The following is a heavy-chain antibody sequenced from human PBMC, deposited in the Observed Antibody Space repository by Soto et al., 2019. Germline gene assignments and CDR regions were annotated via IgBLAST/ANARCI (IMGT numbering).Heavy chain of an antibody. Sequence: SETLSLTYTVSGDSVSSNSWWSWVRQPPGKGLEWIGEIHHSGSTNYNSSLTSRVSISIDKSKNQFSLNLYSVTAADAAVFYCARAPRGYGMDVWGQGTTVT. CDR2: IHHSGST. CDR3: ARAPRGYGMDV. V-gene: IGHV4-4*02. J-gene: IGHJ6*02. CDR1: GDSVSSNSW.